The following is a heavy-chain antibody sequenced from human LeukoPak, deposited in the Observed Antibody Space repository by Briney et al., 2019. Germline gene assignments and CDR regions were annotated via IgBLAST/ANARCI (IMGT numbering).Heavy chain of an antibody. CDR3: AKYCSSSSCSNRGAYYGMDA. CDR2: LSGSGGTT. J-gene: IGHJ6*02. Sequence: GESLRLSCAGSGFTFSSYAMSWVRQAPGKGLEWVSTLSGSGGTTYYADSVKGRFTISRDNSKNTLYLQMSSLRAEDTALYYCAKYCSSSSCSNRGAYYGMDAWGQGTTVTVSS. CDR1: GFTFSSYA. V-gene: IGHV3-23*01. D-gene: IGHD2-2*01.